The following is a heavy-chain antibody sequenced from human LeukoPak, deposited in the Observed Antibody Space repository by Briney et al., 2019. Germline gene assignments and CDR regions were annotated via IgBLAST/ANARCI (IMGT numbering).Heavy chain of an antibody. V-gene: IGHV3-23*01. J-gene: IGHJ6*02. D-gene: IGHD7-27*01. Sequence: RPGGSLRLSCAASGFTFSSYAMSWVRQAPGKGLEWVSAISGSGGSTYYADSVKGRFTISRDNSKNTLYLQMNGLRAEDTAVYYCAKIDPLTGIYYYYGMDVWGQGTTVTVSS. CDR1: GFTFSSYA. CDR3: AKIDPLTGIYYYYGMDV. CDR2: ISGSGGST.